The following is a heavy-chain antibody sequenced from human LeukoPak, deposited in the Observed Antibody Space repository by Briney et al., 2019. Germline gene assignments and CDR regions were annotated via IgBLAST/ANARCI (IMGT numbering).Heavy chain of an antibody. Sequence: GRSLRLSCAASGLTFDDYAMHWVRQAPGKGLEWVSGISWNSGSIGYADSVKGRFTISRDNAKNSLYLQMNSLRAEDTALYYCAKDIHDSGPSCFDYWGQGTLVTVSS. CDR2: ISWNSGSI. D-gene: IGHD3-22*01. CDR3: AKDIHDSGPSCFDY. J-gene: IGHJ4*02. CDR1: GLTFDDYA. V-gene: IGHV3-9*01.